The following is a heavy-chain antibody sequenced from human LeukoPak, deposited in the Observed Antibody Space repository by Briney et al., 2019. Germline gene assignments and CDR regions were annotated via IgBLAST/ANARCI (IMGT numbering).Heavy chain of an antibody. CDR3: TRLTMVRGVIIDY. V-gene: IGHV3-73*01. Sequence: GGSLRLSCAASGFTFSGSAMHWVRQASGKGLEWVGRIRSKANSYATAYAASVKGRFTTSRDDSKNTAYLQMNSLKTEDTAVYYCTRLTMVRGVIIDYWGQGTLVTVSS. CDR2: IRSKANSYAT. D-gene: IGHD3-10*01. CDR1: GFTFSGSA. J-gene: IGHJ4*02.